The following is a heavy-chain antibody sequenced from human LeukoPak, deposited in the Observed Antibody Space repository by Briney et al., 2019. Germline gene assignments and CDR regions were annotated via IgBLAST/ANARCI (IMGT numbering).Heavy chain of an antibody. CDR3: AKDYHGYQLLPHDAFDI. J-gene: IGHJ3*02. CDR1: GFAFSFYA. CDR2: ISGSGGST. V-gene: IGHV3-23*01. D-gene: IGHD2-2*01. Sequence: QPGGSLRLSCAASGFAFSFYAMNWVRQAPGKGLQWVSVISGSGGSTYFADSVKGRFTISRDNSKNTLYLHLNSLRAEDTAVYYCAKDYHGYQLLPHDAFDIWGQGTMVTVSS.